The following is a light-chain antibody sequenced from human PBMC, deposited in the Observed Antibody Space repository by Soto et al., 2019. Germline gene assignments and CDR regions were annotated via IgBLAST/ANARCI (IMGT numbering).Light chain of an antibody. CDR1: KVFIGW. J-gene: IGKJ1*01. V-gene: IGKV1-5*03. CDR3: QQYNSYWT. Sequence: IQMTKSPSPRFPSVGDRVPFLCRAGKVFIGWLPWYKQNPGKAPKLLIYKASSLESGVPSKFSGSGSGTEFTLTISSLQPDDFATYYCQQYNSYWTFGQGTKVEIK. CDR2: KAS.